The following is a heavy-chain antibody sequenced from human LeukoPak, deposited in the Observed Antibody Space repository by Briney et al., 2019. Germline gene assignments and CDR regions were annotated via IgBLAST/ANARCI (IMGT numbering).Heavy chain of an antibody. V-gene: IGHV3-15*07. CDR2: IESRAGGGSI. D-gene: IGHD3-16*01. CDR1: GLTFNDAW. J-gene: IGHJ4*02. Sequence: GGSLRLSCAVSGLTFNDAWMNWIRQAPGKGLEWVGRIESRAGGGSIYYATPVKGRFIISRDDSRNVLYVQMNSLKIEDTAVYYCTTDRKVGAIPYDYWGQGALVTVSP. CDR3: TTDRKVGAIPYDY.